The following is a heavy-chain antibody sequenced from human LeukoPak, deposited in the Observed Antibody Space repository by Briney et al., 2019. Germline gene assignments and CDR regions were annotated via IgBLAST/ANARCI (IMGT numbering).Heavy chain of an antibody. CDR1: GFAFGSEA. J-gene: IGHJ5*02. Sequence: GGSLRLSCAVSGFAFGSEAMSWVRQSPARGLEWVASISPGGGTTYYADYVKGRFTISRDNSKNTLYLQMNSLRAEDTAVYYCAKEKVLGTVGTVGFDPWGQGTLVTVSS. D-gene: IGHD6-13*01. CDR3: AKEKVLGTVGTVGFDP. V-gene: IGHV3-23*01. CDR2: ISPGGGTT.